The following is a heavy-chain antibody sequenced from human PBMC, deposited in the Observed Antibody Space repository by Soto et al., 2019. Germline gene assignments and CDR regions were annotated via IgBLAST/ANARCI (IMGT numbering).Heavy chain of an antibody. CDR1: GFTFTTYS. D-gene: IGHD3-9*01. CDR3: ARDLDWAFDY. CDR2: INSGGSAI. V-gene: IGHV3-48*01. Sequence: EVRLVESGGGLVQPGGSLRLSCAASGFTFTTYSMNWVRQAPGKGLEWLSYINSGGSAIDYADSVKGRFTISRDDAKNSLYLQMGSLRAEDTAVYYCARDLDWAFDYWGQVTLVTVSS. J-gene: IGHJ4*02.